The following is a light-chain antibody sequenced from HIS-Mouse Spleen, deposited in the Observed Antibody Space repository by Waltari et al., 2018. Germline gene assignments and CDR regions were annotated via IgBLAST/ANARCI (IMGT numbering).Light chain of an antibody. CDR3: SSYTSSSTEV. CDR1: SSDVGGYNY. V-gene: IGLV2-14*03. CDR2: DVS. J-gene: IGLJ2*01. Sequence: QSALTQPASVSGSPGQSITISCTGTSSDVGGYNYVSWYQQTPGKAPKLMIYDVSNLPSGVSNRFSGSKSGNTASLTISGLQAEDEADYYCSSYTSSSTEVFGGGTKLTVL.